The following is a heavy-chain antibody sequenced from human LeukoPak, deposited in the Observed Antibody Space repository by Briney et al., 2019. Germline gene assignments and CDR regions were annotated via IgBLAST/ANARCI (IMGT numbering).Heavy chain of an antibody. V-gene: IGHV4-34*01. Sequence: SETLSLTCAVYGGSFSGYYWSWIRQPPGKGLEWIGEINHSGSTNYNPSLKSRVTISVGTSKNQFSLKLSSVTAADTAVYYCARGRRAFTNYWGQGTLVTVSS. CDR3: ARGRRAFTNY. CDR1: GGSFSGYY. J-gene: IGHJ4*02. CDR2: INHSGST. D-gene: IGHD3-3*01.